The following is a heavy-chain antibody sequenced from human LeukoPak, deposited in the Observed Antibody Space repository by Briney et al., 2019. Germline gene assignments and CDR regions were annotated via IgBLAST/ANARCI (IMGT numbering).Heavy chain of an antibody. V-gene: IGHV3-9*01. CDR2: ISWNSGSI. CDR1: GFTFDDYA. CDR3: AKGWGGSGSSEVYFDY. D-gene: IGHD3-10*01. Sequence: GGSLRLSCAASGFTFDDYAMHWVRQAPGKGLGWVSGISWNSGSIGYADSVKGRFTISRDNAKNSLYLQMNSLRAEDTALYYCAKGWGGSGSSEVYFDYWGQGTLVTVSS. J-gene: IGHJ4*02.